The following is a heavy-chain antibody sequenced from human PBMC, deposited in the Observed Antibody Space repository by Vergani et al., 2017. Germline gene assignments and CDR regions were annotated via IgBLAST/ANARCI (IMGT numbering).Heavy chain of an antibody. D-gene: IGHD3-22*01. CDR1: GFTFSSYA. Sequence: EVQLLESGGGLVQPGGSLRLSCAASGFTFSSYAMSWVRQAPGKGLEWVSAISGSGGSPYYADSVKGRFTISRDNSKNTLYLQMNSLRAEDTAVYYCAKVGYYDSSGYYSHFDYWGQGTLVTVSS. CDR2: ISGSGGSP. CDR3: AKVGYYDSSGYYSHFDY. V-gene: IGHV3-23*01. J-gene: IGHJ4*02.